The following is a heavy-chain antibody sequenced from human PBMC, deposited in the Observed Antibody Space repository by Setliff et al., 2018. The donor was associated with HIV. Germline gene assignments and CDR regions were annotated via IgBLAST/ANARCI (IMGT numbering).Heavy chain of an antibody. CDR1: GFTFSSYS. V-gene: IGHV3-21*01. J-gene: IGHJ5*02. CDR3: ARDGTAAAPTWFDP. CDR2: MSTSSSYI. Sequence: PGGSLRLSCAASGFTFSSYSMNWVRQAPGKGLEWVSYMSTSSSYIYYADSVQGRFTISRDNAKNSLYLQMNSLRAEGTAVYYCARDGTAAAPTWFDPWGQGTLVTVSS. D-gene: IGHD6-13*01.